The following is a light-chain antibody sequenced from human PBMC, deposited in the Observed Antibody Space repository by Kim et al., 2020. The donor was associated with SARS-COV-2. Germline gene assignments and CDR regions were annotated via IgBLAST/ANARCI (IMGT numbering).Light chain of an antibody. CDR2: KAS. J-gene: IGKJ2*01. V-gene: IGKV1-5*03. CDR3: QQYSSGSGTT. Sequence: SKWLAWYQQKPGKAPNLLVYKASTLESGVPSRFSGSGSGTEFTLTISSLQPDDFATYFCQQYSSGSGTTFCQGTKLEI. CDR1: SKW.